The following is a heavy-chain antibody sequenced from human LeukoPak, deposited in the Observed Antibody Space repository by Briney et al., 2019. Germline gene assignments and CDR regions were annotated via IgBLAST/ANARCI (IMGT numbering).Heavy chain of an antibody. Sequence: GGSLGLSCAASGFTFSDYYLSWIRQAPGKGLEWVSYISSTGGGSYIYYADFVKGRFTISRDNAKNSLYLQMNSLRAEDTAVYYCATHMANLISYYYYGLDVWGQGTTVTVSS. CDR1: GFTFSDYY. V-gene: IGHV3-11*01. J-gene: IGHJ6*02. CDR3: ATHMANLISYYYYGLDV. D-gene: IGHD1-7*01. CDR2: ISSTGGGSYI.